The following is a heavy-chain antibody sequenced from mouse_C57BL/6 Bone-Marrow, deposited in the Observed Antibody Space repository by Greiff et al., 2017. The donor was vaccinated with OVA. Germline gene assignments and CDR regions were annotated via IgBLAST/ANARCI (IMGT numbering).Heavy chain of an antibody. CDR3: ARKRSAYFDY. D-gene: IGHD1-1*01. CDR1: GYTFTSYW. Sequence: QVQLKQPGAELVKPGASVKMSCKASGYTFTSYWITWVKQRPGQGLEWIGDIYPGSGSTNYNEKFKGKATLTVDTSSSTAYMQLSSLTSEDSAVYYCARKRSAYFDYWGQGTTLTVSS. CDR2: IYPGSGST. V-gene: IGHV1-55*01. J-gene: IGHJ2*01.